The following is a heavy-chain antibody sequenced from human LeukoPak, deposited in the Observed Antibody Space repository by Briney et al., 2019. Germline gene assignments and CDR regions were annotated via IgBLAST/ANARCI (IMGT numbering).Heavy chain of an antibody. CDR1: GFTFDDYA. D-gene: IGHD3-22*01. Sequence: PGGSLRLSCAASGFTFDDYAMHWVRQAPGKGLEWVSGISWNSGSIGYADSVKGRFTISRDNAKNSLYLQMNSLRAEDTALYYCAKDMGLGEYYDSSGYYFDYWGQGTPVTVSS. V-gene: IGHV3-9*01. CDR3: AKDMGLGEYYDSSGYYFDY. CDR2: ISWNSGSI. J-gene: IGHJ4*02.